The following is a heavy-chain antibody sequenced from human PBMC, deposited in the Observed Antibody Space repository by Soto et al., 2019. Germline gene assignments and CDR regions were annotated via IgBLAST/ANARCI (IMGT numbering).Heavy chain of an antibody. J-gene: IGHJ4*02. D-gene: IGHD6-19*01. CDR1: GFTFDDYA. CDR3: AKDAGSGWYYFDY. V-gene: IGHV3-9*01. Sequence: GGSLRLSCAASGFTFDDYAMHWVRQAPGKGLEWVSGISWNSGSIGYADSVKGRFTISRDNAKNSLYLQMNSLRAEDTALYYCAKDAGSGWYYFDYWGQGTLVTVSS. CDR2: ISWNSGSI.